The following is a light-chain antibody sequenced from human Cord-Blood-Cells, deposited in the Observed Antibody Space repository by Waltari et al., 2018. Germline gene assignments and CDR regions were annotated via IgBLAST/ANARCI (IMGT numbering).Light chain of an antibody. CDR2: QDS. CDR3: QAWDSSHNYV. Sequence: SYELTQPPSVSVSPGQTASITCSGDNLGDKYACWYQQKPGQSPVLVIYQDSKRPSGIPERFSGSNSGNTATLTISGTQAMDEADYYCQAWDSSHNYVFGTGTKVTVL. J-gene: IGLJ1*01. V-gene: IGLV3-1*01. CDR1: NLGDKY.